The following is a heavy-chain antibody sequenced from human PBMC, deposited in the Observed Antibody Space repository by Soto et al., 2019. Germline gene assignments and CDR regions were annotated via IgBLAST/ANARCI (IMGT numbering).Heavy chain of an antibody. CDR2: ISYNGSNT. Sequence: GGSLRLSCAASGFTFSSYAMSWVRQAPGKGLEWVSVISYNGSNTYYADSVKGRFTISRDNSKNTLYLQMNSLRAEDTAVYYCARARDNWNRYYYYGMDVWGQGTTVTVSS. CDR1: GFTFSSYA. CDR3: ARARDNWNRYYYYGMDV. V-gene: IGHV3-23*01. J-gene: IGHJ6*02. D-gene: IGHD1-20*01.